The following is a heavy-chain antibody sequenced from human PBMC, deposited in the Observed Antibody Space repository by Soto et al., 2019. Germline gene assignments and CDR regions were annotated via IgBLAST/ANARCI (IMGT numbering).Heavy chain of an antibody. V-gene: IGHV3-33*01. D-gene: IGHD3-9*01. CDR1: GFTFSSYG. Sequence: QVQLVESGGGVVQPGRSLRLSCAASGFTFSSYGMHWVRQAPGKGLEWVAVIWYDGSNKYYADSVKGRFTISRDNSKNTLYLQMNSLRAEDTAVYYCARDQERIFWFYGMDVWGQGTTVTVSS. CDR2: IWYDGSNK. CDR3: ARDQERIFWFYGMDV. J-gene: IGHJ6*02.